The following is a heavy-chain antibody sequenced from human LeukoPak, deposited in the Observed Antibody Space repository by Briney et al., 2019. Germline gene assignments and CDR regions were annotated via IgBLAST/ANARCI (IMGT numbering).Heavy chain of an antibody. V-gene: IGHV1-2*02. CDR2: IIPNTGIT. CDR1: GYTFSGYH. Sequence: ASVKVSCKASGYTFSGYHIHWLRQAPGQGLEWMGWIIPNTGITNYAQKFQGRVTMTRDTSISTFYMDLSRLRSDDAAVYYCAKASDFWSGFDSWGQGTLVTVAS. D-gene: IGHD3-3*01. CDR3: AKASDFWSGFDS. J-gene: IGHJ4*02.